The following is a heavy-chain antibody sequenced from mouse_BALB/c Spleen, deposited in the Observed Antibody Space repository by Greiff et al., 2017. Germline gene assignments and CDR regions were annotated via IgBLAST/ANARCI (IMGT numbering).Heavy chain of an antibody. Sequence: DVMLVESGGGLVKPGGSLKLSCAASGFTFSDYYMYWVRQTPEKRLEWVATISDGGSYTYYPDSVKGRFTISRDNAKNNLYLQMSSLKSEDTAMYYCARDMDYWGQGTSVTVSS. V-gene: IGHV5-4*02. J-gene: IGHJ4*01. CDR3: ARDMDY. CDR2: ISDGGSYT. CDR1: GFTFSDYY.